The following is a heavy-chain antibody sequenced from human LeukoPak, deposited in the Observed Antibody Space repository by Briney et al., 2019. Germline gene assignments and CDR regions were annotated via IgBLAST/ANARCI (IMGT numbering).Heavy chain of an antibody. CDR1: GFTFSSYW. V-gene: IGHV3-7*05. Sequence: GGSLRLSCAASGFTFSSYWMSWVRQAPGKGLEWVANIKQDGSEDVYVDSVKGRFTISRDNAKNSLFLQLNTLRAEDTAVYYCARDPYSSTWSYGMDVWGQGTTVTVSS. J-gene: IGHJ6*02. D-gene: IGHD6-6*01. CDR2: IKQDGSED. CDR3: ARDPYSSTWSYGMDV.